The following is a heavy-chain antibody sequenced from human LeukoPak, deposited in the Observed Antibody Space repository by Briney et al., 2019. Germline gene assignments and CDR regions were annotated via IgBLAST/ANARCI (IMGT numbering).Heavy chain of an antibody. D-gene: IGHD3-3*01. J-gene: IGHJ3*02. CDR1: GYSISSGYY. CDR3: ARAPPYYDFWSGYSHAFDI. CDR2: IYHSGIT. V-gene: IGHV4-38-2*02. Sequence: SETLSLTCTVSGYSISSGYYWGWIRQPPGKGLEWIGYIYHSGITAYNPSLKSRVTISVNTSKNQFSLKLTSVTATDTAVYYCARAPPYYDFWSGYSHAFDIWGQGTMVTVSS.